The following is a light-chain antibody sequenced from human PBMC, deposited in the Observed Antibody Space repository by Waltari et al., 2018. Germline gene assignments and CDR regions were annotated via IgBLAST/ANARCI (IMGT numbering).Light chain of an antibody. CDR1: SSNIGRNA. Sequence: QSVLTQPPSASGTPGQRVTISCFGSSSNIGRNAVRWYQQLPGTAPRLLIHTNGQRPSGVPDRFSASKSGTSASLAISGLQSEGEADFHCATWDDSLDGPVFGGGTKLTVL. V-gene: IGLV1-44*01. CDR3: ATWDDSLDGPV. J-gene: IGLJ3*02. CDR2: TNG.